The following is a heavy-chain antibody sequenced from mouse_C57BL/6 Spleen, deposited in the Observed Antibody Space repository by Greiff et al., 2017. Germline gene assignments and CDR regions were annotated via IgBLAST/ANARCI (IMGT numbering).Heavy chain of an antibody. D-gene: IGHD1-1*02. J-gene: IGHJ3*01. V-gene: IGHV1-52*01. CDR1: GYTFTSYW. Sequence: QVQLQQPGAELVRPGSSVKLSCKASGYTFTSYWMHWVKQRPTQGLEWIGNIDPSDSETHYTQKFKDKATLTVDKSSSTAYMQLSSLTSEASAGYYCARWGPKSYGGWGRGTLVTVST. CDR3: ARWGPKSYGG. CDR2: IDPSDSET.